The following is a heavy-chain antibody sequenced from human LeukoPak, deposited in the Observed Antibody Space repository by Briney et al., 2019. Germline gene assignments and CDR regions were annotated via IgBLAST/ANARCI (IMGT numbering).Heavy chain of an antibody. Sequence: KPGGSLRLSCAASGFTFSDYYMSWIRQAPGKGLEWVSHISSSGSTIYYADSVKGRFTISRDNAKNSLYLQMNSLRAEDTAVYYCARVWNTYYDFWSGLNWFDPWGQGTLVTVSS. CDR1: GFTFSDYY. CDR3: ARVWNTYYDFWSGLNWFDP. V-gene: IGHV3-11*04. J-gene: IGHJ5*02. CDR2: ISSSGSTI. D-gene: IGHD3-3*01.